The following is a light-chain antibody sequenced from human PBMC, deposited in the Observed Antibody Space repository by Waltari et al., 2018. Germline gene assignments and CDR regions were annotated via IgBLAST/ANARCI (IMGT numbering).Light chain of an antibody. Sequence: SYELTQPPSVSVSPGQTASITCPGDNLGDKYACWYQQKPGQSPGLVIYQDNKRPSGIPERFSGSKSGNTATLTIGGTQAMDEAVFYCQAWDSSTVVFGGGTKLTVL. CDR2: QDN. CDR3: QAWDSSTVV. CDR1: NLGDKY. V-gene: IGLV3-1*01. J-gene: IGLJ2*01.